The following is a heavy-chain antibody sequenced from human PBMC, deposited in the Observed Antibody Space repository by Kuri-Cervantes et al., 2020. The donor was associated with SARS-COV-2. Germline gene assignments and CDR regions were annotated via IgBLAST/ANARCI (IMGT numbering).Heavy chain of an antibody. J-gene: IGHJ5*02. D-gene: IGHD3-16*01. CDR3: ARVGGGGWFDP. CDR1: GGSISSHY. CDR2: IYYSGST. V-gene: IGHV4-59*11. Sequence: ESLKISCTVSGGSISSHYWSWIRQPPGKGLEWIGYIYYSGSTNYNPSLKSRVTISVDTSKNQFSLKLSSVTAADTAVYYCARVGGGGWFDPWGQGTLVTVSS.